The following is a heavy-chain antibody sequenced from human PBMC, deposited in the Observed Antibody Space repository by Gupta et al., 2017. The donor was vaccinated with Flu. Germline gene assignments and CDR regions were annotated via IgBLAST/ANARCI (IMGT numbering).Heavy chain of an antibody. V-gene: IGHV3-48*03. Sequence: EVQLVESGGGLVQPGGSLRLSCDASGFTLSSYEMNWVRQAPGKGLECVSYISSSGSTIYYAYAVKGRFTISRDNVKNSLYLQMNSLRAEDTAVYYCARGAPRYIWGQGTMVTVSS. CDR2: ISSSGSTI. CDR3: ARGAPRYI. J-gene: IGHJ3*02. CDR1: GFTLSSYE.